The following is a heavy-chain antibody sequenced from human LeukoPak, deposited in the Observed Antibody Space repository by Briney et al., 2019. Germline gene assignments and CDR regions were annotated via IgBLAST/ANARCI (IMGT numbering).Heavy chain of an antibody. Sequence: PSETLSLTCAVYGGSFSGYYWSWIRQPPGKGLEWIGEINHSGSTNYNPSLKSRVTISVDTSKNQFPLKLSSVTAADTAVYYCARIPTEDSSGWYGNYWGQGTLVTVSS. D-gene: IGHD6-19*01. CDR3: ARIPTEDSSGWYGNY. CDR2: INHSGST. V-gene: IGHV4-34*01. CDR1: GGSFSGYY. J-gene: IGHJ4*02.